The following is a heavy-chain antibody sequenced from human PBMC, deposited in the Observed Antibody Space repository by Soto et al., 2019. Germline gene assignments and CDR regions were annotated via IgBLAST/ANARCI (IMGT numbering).Heavy chain of an antibody. J-gene: IGHJ6*02. CDR2: IIPIFGTA. V-gene: IGHV1-69*06. CDR1: GGTFSSYA. Sequence: QVQLVQSGAEVKKPGSSVKVSCKASGGTFSSYAISWVRQAPGQGLEWMGGIIPIFGTANYAQKFQGRVTITADKSTSTDYMELSSLRSEDTAVYYCARCKEDIVVVPAAIYYYYGMDVWGQGTTVTVSS. D-gene: IGHD2-2*02. CDR3: ARCKEDIVVVPAAIYYYYGMDV.